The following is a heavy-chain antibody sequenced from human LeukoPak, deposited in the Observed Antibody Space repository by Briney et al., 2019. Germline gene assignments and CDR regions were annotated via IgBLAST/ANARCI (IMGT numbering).Heavy chain of an antibody. D-gene: IGHD3-16*01. Sequence: PSETLSLTCTVSGGSISSSSYYWSWIRQPPGKGLEWIGYIYYSGSTNYNPSLKSRVTISVDTSKNQFSLKLSSVTAADTAVYYCARGNPGGGADIWGQGTMVTVSS. V-gene: IGHV4-61*01. CDR3: ARGNPGGGADI. CDR1: GGSISSSSYY. CDR2: IYYSGST. J-gene: IGHJ3*02.